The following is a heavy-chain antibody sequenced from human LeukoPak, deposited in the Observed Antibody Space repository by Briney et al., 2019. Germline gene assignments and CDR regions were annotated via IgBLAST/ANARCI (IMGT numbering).Heavy chain of an antibody. D-gene: IGHD3-22*01. CDR2: ISHDGSNK. Sequence: GGSLRLSCAASGFTFSSYWMSWVRQAPGKGLEWVAVISHDGSNKYYADSVKGRFTISRDNSKDTVYLQMNSLRAEDTAVYYCASTAVRYYDSSGYPFDYWGQGTLVTVSS. CDR3: ASTAVRYYDSSGYPFDY. J-gene: IGHJ4*02. CDR1: GFTFSSYW. V-gene: IGHV3-30*03.